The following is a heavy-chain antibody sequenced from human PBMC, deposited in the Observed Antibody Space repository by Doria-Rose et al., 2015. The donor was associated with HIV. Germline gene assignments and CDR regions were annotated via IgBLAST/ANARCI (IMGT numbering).Heavy chain of an antibody. J-gene: IGHJ4*02. CDR1: GGSISHYY. D-gene: IGHD1-26*01. CDR3: ARVLSGTYDY. CDR2: IFDTGST. V-gene: IGHV4-59*01. Sequence: QVQLQESGPGLVKPSETLSLTCSVSGGSISHYYWSWIRQPPGKGLGYIGYIFDTGSTNYSSSLKSRVSISIDTSKNKFSLRLSSVTAADTAVYYCARVLSGTYDYWGQGTLVTVSS.